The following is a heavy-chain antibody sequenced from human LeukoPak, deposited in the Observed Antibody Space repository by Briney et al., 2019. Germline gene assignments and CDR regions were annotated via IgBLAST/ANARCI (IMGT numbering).Heavy chain of an antibody. CDR2: ISGSGGST. CDR1: GFTFSSYA. CDR3: AKSPRVVVAATGPYDY. J-gene: IGHJ4*02. Sequence: GGSLRLSCAASGFTFSSYAMSWVRQAPGKGLEWVSAISGSGGSTYYADPVKGRFTISRDNSKNTLYLQMNSLRAEDTAVYYCAKSPRVVVAATGPYDYWGQGTLVTVSS. V-gene: IGHV3-23*01. D-gene: IGHD2-15*01.